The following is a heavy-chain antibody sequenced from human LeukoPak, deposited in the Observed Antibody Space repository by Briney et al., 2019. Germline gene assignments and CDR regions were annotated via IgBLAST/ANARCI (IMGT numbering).Heavy chain of an antibody. D-gene: IGHD3-3*01. J-gene: IGHJ6*03. V-gene: IGHV1-69*05. CDR2: IIPIFGTA. CDR3: ARDGRITIFGYYYYYYMDV. CDR1: GGTFSSYA. Sequence: SVKVSCKASGGTFSSYAISWVRQAPGRGLEWVGGIIPIFGTANYAQKFQGRVTITTDESTSTAYMELSSLRSEDTAVYYCARDGRITIFGYYYYYYMDVWGKGTTVTVSS.